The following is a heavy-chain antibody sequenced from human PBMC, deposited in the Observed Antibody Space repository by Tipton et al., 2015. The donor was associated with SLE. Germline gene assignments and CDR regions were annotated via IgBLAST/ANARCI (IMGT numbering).Heavy chain of an antibody. CDR3: ARGMLTWRGAVIGVDV. CDR2: IYYSGST. J-gene: IGHJ6*02. CDR1: GGSISSVDHY. D-gene: IGHD2-8*01. V-gene: IGHV4-31*03. Sequence: TLSLTCTVSGGSISSVDHYWTWIRQLPGKGLEWIGYIYYSGSTYYTTSLKSRLSMSIDTSKNQFSLKVTSVTAADTSVYYCARGMLTWRGAVIGVDVWGQGTSVNVSS.